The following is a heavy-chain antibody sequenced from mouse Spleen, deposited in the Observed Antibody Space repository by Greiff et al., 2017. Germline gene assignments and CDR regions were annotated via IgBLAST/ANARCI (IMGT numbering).Heavy chain of an antibody. D-gene: IGHD1-1*01. J-gene: IGHJ2*01. CDR3: ARGDYYGSPYFDY. V-gene: IGHV1-22*01. CDR2: INPNNGGT. Sequence: EVKLQESGPELVKPGASVKMSCKASGYTFTDYNMHWVKQSHGKSLEWIGYINPNNGGTSYNQKFKGKATLTVNKSSSTAYMELRSLTSEDSAVYYCARGDYYGSPYFDYWGQGTTLTVSS. CDR1: GYTFTDYN.